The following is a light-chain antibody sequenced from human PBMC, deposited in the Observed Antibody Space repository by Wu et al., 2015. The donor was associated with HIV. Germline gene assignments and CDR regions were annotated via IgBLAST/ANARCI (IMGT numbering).Light chain of an antibody. J-gene: IGKJ5*01. CDR1: QSVSSSY. CDR2: GAS. Sequence: EIVLTQSPGTLSLSPGERATLSCRASQSVSSSYLAWYQQKPGQAPRLLIYGASSRATGIPDRFSGSGSGTDFTLTISRLEPEDFAVYYCQQHNKWPLTFGQGTRLEIK. CDR3: QQHNKWPLT. V-gene: IGKV3D-20*02.